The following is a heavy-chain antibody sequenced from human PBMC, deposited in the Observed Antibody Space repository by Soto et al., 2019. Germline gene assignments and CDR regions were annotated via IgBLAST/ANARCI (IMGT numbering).Heavy chain of an antibody. V-gene: IGHV4-39*01. J-gene: IGHJ5*02. CDR1: VGSINTNGYY. CDR2: IYYSGTP. Sequence: SETLSLTCTVSVGSINTNGYYCAGIRHPPGKGLEWIGSIYYSGTPYYNSSLKRRVIISSDMSKNQFSLRLTSVTAADTAVYSCARHPSGYYXSXGQGTLVT. CDR3: ARHPSGYYXS. D-gene: IGHD3-3*01.